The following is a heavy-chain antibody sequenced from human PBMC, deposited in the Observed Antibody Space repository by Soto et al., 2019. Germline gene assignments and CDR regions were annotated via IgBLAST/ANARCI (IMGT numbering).Heavy chain of an antibody. D-gene: IGHD3-3*01. CDR3: ARVWGDLRLLEWLVTDAFDI. CDR1: GFTFSSYW. J-gene: IGHJ3*02. V-gene: IGHV3-7*01. Sequence: EVQLVESGGGLVQPGGSLRLSCAVSGFTFSSYWMTWVRQAPGKGLEWVASIKDDGSEKDYVDSVKGRFTISRDNAENSLYLQMNSLRAEDTAVYYCARVWGDLRLLEWLVTDAFDIWGQGTMVTVSS. CDR2: IKDDGSEK.